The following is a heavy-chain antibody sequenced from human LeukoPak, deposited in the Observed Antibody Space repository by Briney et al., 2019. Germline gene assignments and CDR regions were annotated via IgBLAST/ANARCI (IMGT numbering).Heavy chain of an antibody. V-gene: IGHV4-59*01. J-gene: IGHJ3*02. CDR3: ARVSIDDILTGYYRSDAFDI. CDR2: IYYSGST. Sequence: SETLSPTCTVSGGSISSYYWSWTRQPPGKGLEWIGYIYYSGSTNYNPSLKSRVTIPVDTSKNQFSLKLSSVTAADTAVYYCARVSIDDILTGYYRSDAFDIWGRGTMVTVSS. D-gene: IGHD3-9*01. CDR1: GGSISSYY.